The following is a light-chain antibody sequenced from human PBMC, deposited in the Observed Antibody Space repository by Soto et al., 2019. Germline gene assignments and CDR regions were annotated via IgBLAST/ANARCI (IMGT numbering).Light chain of an antibody. V-gene: IGLV2-8*01. Sequence: QSVLTQPPSASGSPGQSVTISCTGSSSDVGAYNSVSWYQHYPGKAPKLLIYEVSKLPSGVPDRFSGSKSGNTASLTVSGLQAEDEADYYCSSYAGATNLVFGGGTKLTVL. CDR1: SSDVGAYNS. J-gene: IGLJ2*01. CDR2: EVS. CDR3: SSYAGATNLV.